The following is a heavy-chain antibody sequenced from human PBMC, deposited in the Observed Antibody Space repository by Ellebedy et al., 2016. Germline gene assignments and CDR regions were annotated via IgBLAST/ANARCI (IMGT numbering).Heavy chain of an antibody. CDR1: GFTVSSSY. J-gene: IGHJ4*02. CDR2: TPPTGNT. Sequence: GESLKISCAASGFTVSSSYMSWVRQAPGKGLEWVSMTPPTGNTYYADSVKGRFTISRDNAKNTQYLQMNSLRADDTAIYYCVRGGLPAAGDYWGQGTLVTVSS. CDR3: VRGGLPAAGDY. D-gene: IGHD6-13*01. V-gene: IGHV3-53*03.